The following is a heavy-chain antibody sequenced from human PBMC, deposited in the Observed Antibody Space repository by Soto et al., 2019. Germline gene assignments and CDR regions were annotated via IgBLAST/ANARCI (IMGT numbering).Heavy chain of an antibody. CDR2: ISGSGDNT. D-gene: IGHD3-3*01. J-gene: IGHJ6*03. Sequence: EVQLLESGGGLVQPGGSLRLSCAASGFTFSSYALNWVRQAPGKGLEWVSVISGSGDNTYYADSVKGRFTISRDNSKNTLYLQMNSLRAEDTAVYCCAKDLGTDDFWSAYYTYYYMDVWGKGTTVTVSS. CDR3: AKDLGTDDFWSAYYTYYYMDV. CDR1: GFTFSSYA. V-gene: IGHV3-23*01.